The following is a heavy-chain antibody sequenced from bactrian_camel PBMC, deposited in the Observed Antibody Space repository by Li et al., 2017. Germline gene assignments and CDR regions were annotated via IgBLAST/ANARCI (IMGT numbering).Heavy chain of an antibody. D-gene: IGHD1*01. J-gene: IGHJ4*01. CDR2: LNSGGGRT. CDR3: ATGGAGLAGFGWGNLLFDY. Sequence: DVQLVESGGGLVQPGGSLRLSCEASGFTFSSYAMSWVRQAPGKGLEWVSALNSGGGRTYYADSVKGRFTISQHNAKSTVYLQMNSLKLEDTAVYYCATGGAGLAGFGWGNLLFDYWGQGTQVTVS. CDR1: GFTFSSYA. V-gene: IGHV3S40*01.